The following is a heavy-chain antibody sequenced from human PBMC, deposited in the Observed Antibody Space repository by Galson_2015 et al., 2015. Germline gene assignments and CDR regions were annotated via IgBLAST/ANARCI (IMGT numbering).Heavy chain of an antibody. J-gene: IGHJ6*02. CDR1: GYTFTTYV. Sequence: SVKVSCKASGYTFTTYVMHWVRQAPGQRLEWLGWINLGNGNTKYSQTFQGRVTITRDTSASTAYMDLSSLRSEDTAVYYCARDMGIDICYGSGSGSYCGYYYYGMGVWGQGTTVTVSS. CDR2: INLGNGNT. CDR3: ARDMGIDICYGSGSGSYCGYYYYGMGV. D-gene: IGHD3-10*01. V-gene: IGHV1-3*01.